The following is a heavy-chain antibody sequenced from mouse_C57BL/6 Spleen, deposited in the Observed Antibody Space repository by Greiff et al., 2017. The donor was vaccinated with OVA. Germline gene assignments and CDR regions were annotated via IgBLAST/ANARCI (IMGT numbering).Heavy chain of an antibody. Sequence: EVQLVESGPGLAKPSQTLSLTCSVTGYSITSDYWNWIRKFPGNKLEYMGYICYSGSTYYNPSLKSRISITRDTSKNQYYLQLNSVTTEDTATYYGARKIYYGNYWYFDVWGTGTTVTVSS. CDR1: GYSITSDY. CDR3: ARKIYYGNYWYFDV. J-gene: IGHJ1*03. CDR2: ICYSGST. D-gene: IGHD2-1*01. V-gene: IGHV3-8*01.